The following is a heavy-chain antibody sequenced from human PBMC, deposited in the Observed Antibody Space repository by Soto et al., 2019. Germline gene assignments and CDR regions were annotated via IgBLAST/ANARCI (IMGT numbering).Heavy chain of an antibody. V-gene: IGHV4-39*01. CDR3: ARPLYSSGWYFEFDY. CDR1: GCSISSSSYC. J-gene: IGHJ4*02. D-gene: IGHD6-19*01. Sequence: PSETLSLTCTVSGCSISSSSYCWGWIRQPPGKGLEGIGSIYYSGSTYYNPSLKSRITISVDTTKNQFSLKLSSVTAADTAVYYCARPLYSSGWYFEFDYWGQGTLVTVSS. CDR2: IYYSGST.